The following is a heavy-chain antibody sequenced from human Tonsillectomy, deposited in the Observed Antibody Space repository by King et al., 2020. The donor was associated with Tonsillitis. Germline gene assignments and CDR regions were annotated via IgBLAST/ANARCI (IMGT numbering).Heavy chain of an antibody. V-gene: IGHV4-59*01. CDR3: ARAPSGYFDY. D-gene: IGHD3-10*01. Sequence: VQLQESGPGLVKPSETLSLTCTVSGGSISSYYWSWIRQPPGKGLEWIGYIYYSGSTNYNPSLKSRVTISVDTSKNQFSLKLSSVTAADTAVYYCARAPSGYFDYWGQGTLVTVSS. CDR2: IYYSGST. CDR1: GGSISSYY. J-gene: IGHJ4*02.